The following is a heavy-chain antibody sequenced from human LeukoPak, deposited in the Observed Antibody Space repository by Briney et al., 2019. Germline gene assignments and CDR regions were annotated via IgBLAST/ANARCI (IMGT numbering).Heavy chain of an antibody. CDR3: ARAADYGDYVTGHYYYYMDV. CDR2: IYPGDSDT. D-gene: IGHD4-17*01. Sequence: ESLKISCKGSGYSFTSYWIGWVRQMPGKGLEWMGIIYPGDSDTRYSPSFQGQVTISADKSISTAYLQWSSLKASDTAMYYCARAADYGDYVTGHYYYYMDVWGKGTTVTVSS. J-gene: IGHJ6*03. CDR1: GYSFTSYW. V-gene: IGHV5-51*01.